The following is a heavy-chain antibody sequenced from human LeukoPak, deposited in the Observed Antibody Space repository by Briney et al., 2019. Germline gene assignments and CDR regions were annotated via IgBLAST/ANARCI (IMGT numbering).Heavy chain of an antibody. Sequence: GGSLRLSCAASGFTFSSYWMSWVRQAPGKGLEWVANIKQDGSEKYYVDSVKGRFIISRDNSKNTLYLQMNSLRDEDTAVYYCARDLYYYDSSGYSPLDYWGQGTLVTVSS. V-gene: IGHV3-7*01. CDR3: ARDLYYYDSSGYSPLDY. D-gene: IGHD3-22*01. CDR1: GFTFSSYW. CDR2: IKQDGSEK. J-gene: IGHJ4*02.